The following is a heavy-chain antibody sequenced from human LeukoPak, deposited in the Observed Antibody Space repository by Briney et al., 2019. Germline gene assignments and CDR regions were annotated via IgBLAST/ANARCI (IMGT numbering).Heavy chain of an antibody. CDR2: ISGNGGRT. J-gene: IGHJ4*02. D-gene: IGHD3-16*01. Sequence: PGGSLRLSCAASGFTFNSHPMIWVRQAPGMGPEWVSGISGNGGRTYFADSVKGRFTISRDNAKNTLFLQMNSLRVEDTGFYYCARDAGWGRLDSWGQGALVTVSS. CDR3: ARDAGWGRLDS. CDR1: GFTFNSHP. V-gene: IGHV3-23*01.